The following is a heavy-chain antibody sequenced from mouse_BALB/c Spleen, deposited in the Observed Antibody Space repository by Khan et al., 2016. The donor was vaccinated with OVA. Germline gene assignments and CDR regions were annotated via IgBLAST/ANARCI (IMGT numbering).Heavy chain of an antibody. J-gene: IGHJ3*01. CDR2: IYPGSDST. CDR1: AYTFTDYV. CDR3: ARAGWDVFAY. Sequence: QVQLQQSGPELVKPGASVKMSCKASAYTFTDYVMNWVKQRNGQGLEWIGQIYPGSDSTYYNEKFKGKATLTADRYSSTAYMQLSNLTSEDSAVYFCARAGWDVFAYWGQGTLVTVSA. D-gene: IGHD4-1*01. V-gene: IGHV1-77*01.